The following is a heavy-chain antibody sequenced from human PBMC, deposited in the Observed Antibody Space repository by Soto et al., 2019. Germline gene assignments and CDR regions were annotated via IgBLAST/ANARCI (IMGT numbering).Heavy chain of an antibody. CDR2: IHYSVRT. J-gene: IGHJ4*02. Sequence: SETLSLTCSVSNGSISGFYWTWIRQPPGKILEWIGYIHYSVRTDYNPSLTSRATMSVDTSKNQFSLNLKSITAADTAVYYCVIVGVGLANHFDSSGRGTFVTLSS. CDR3: VIVGVGLANHFDS. V-gene: IGHV4-59*12. CDR1: NGSISGFY. D-gene: IGHD1-26*01.